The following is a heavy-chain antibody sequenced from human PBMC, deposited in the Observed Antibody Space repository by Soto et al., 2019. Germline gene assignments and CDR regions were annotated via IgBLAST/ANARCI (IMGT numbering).Heavy chain of an antibody. Sequence: GGSLRLSCAASGLTFSSYGMHWVRQAPGKGLEWVALISNDGSNTYYGDSVKGRFTISRDNSKNTLFLQMNGLRAEDTAVYYCAKLNYYDSSGTFDYWGQGTLVTVSS. J-gene: IGHJ4*02. CDR1: GLTFSSYG. V-gene: IGHV3-30*18. D-gene: IGHD3-22*01. CDR3: AKLNYYDSSGTFDY. CDR2: ISNDGSNT.